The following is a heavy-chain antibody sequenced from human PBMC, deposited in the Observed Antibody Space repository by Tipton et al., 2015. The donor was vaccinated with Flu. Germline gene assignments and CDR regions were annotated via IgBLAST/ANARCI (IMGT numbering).Heavy chain of an antibody. CDR2: IYHSGTT. J-gene: IGHJ4*02. Sequence: TLSLTCTVSGGSIGSYYWNWVRRPPGKGLEWIGTIYHSGTTYYNPSLKSRLTISVDTSKNQFSLRLSSVTAADTAVYYCARHTGDSVRGVIDYWGQGTLVTVSS. V-gene: IGHV4-59*08. CDR3: ARHTGDSVRGVIDY. CDR1: GGSIGSYY. D-gene: IGHD3-10*02.